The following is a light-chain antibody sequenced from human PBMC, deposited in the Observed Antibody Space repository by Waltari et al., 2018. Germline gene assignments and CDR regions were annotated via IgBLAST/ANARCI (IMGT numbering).Light chain of an antibody. V-gene: IGKV1-5*03. CDR1: QSIYNL. CDR2: SAS. J-gene: IGKJ5*01. CDR3: QQRKTYPIT. Sequence: IQITQSPCTLSASVGDRVTITCRASQSIYNLVVWYQQKPGKAPKLLMSSASVLVSGVPPRFSGSGSGTDFTLTISSLQPDDFATYYCQQRKTYPITFGQGTRL.